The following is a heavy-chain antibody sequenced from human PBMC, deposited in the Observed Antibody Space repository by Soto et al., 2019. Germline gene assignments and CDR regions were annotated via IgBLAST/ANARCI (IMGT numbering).Heavy chain of an antibody. CDR2: IYYSGST. CDR1: GGSISSYY. V-gene: IGHV4-59*01. Sequence: QVQLQESGPGLVKPSETLSLTCTVSGGSISSYYWSWIRQPPGKGLAWIGYIYYSGSTNYNPSLKSRVTISVDTSKNQFSLKLSSGTAADTAVYYCARALQGRPPYWYFDLWGRGTLVTVSS. J-gene: IGHJ2*01. CDR3: ARALQGRPPYWYFDL.